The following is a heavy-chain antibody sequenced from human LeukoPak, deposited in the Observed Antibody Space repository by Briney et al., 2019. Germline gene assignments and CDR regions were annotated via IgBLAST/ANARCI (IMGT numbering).Heavy chain of an antibody. V-gene: IGHV4-4*09. CDR3: AGVKYSGSYSHFDY. CDR2: IYTSGST. D-gene: IGHD1-26*01. J-gene: IGHJ4*02. Sequence: SETLSLTCTVSGGSISSYYWNWIRQPPGKGLEWIGYIYTSGSTNYNPSLKSRVTISVDTSKNQFSLKLSSVTAADTAVYYCAGVKYSGSYSHFDYWGQGTLVTVSS. CDR1: GGSISSYY.